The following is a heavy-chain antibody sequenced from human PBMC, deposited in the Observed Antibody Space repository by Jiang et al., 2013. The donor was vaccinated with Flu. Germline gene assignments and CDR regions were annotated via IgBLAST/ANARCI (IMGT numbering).Heavy chain of an antibody. CDR2: INAGNGNT. CDR1: GYTFTSYA. D-gene: IGHD4-11*01. Sequence: GAEVKKPGASVKVSCKASGYTFTSYAMHWVRQAPGQRLEWMGWINAGNGNTKYSQKFQGRVTITRDTSASTAYMELSSLRSEDTAVYYCARGTVTTFTGFDYWGQGTLVTVSS. V-gene: IGHV1-3*01. J-gene: IGHJ4*02. CDR3: ARGTVTTFTGFDY.